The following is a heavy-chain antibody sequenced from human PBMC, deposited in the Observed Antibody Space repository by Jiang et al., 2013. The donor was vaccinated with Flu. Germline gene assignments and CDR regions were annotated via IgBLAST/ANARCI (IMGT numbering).Heavy chain of an antibody. CDR3: ARAPMAAATIDY. J-gene: IGHJ4*02. D-gene: IGHD6-13*01. Sequence: QLVESGGGLVKPGGSLRLSCAASGFTFSDYYMSWIRQAPGKGLEWVSCISSSGTTMYYADSVKGRFTISRDNAKNSLYLQMNSLRAEDTAVYYCARAPMAAATIDYWGQGTLVTVSS. CDR2: ISSSGTTM. CDR1: GFTFSDYY. V-gene: IGHV3-11*01.